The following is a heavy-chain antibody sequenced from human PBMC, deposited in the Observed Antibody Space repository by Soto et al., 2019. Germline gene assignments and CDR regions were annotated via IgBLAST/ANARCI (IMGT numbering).Heavy chain of an antibody. Sequence: QLQLQESGPGLVKPSETLSLTCTVSGGSISSSSYYWGWIRQPPGKGLEWIGSIYYSGSTYYNPSLKSRVTISVDTSKKQFSLKLSSVTAEDTAVYYCARHQSHSRSYVDPWGQGTLVTVSS. D-gene: IGHD6-13*01. CDR3: ARHQSHSRSYVDP. J-gene: IGHJ5*02. CDR2: IYYSGST. V-gene: IGHV4-39*01. CDR1: GGSISSSSYY.